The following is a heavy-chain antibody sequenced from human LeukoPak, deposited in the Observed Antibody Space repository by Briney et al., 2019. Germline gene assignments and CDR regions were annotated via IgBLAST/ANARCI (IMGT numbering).Heavy chain of an antibody. Sequence: SETLSLTCTVSGFSISSYYWSWIRQPPGKGLEWIGRIYTSGSTNYNPSLKSRVTMSVDTSKNQFSLKLSSVTAADTAVYYCATAYYDFWSGYYTNGYYSDYWGQGTLVTVSS. V-gene: IGHV4-4*07. CDR2: IYTSGST. D-gene: IGHD3-3*01. CDR3: ATAYYDFWSGYYTNGYYSDY. J-gene: IGHJ4*02. CDR1: GFSISSYY.